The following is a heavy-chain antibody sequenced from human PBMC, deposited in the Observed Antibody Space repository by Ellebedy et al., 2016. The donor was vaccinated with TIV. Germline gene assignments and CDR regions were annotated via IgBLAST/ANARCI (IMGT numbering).Heavy chain of an antibody. J-gene: IGHJ4*02. D-gene: IGHD5-12*01. CDR3: ARERGYSDNFDY. Sequence: MPSETLSLTCTVSGGSTSRGDFYWSWIRQSPGKGLEWSGYFYYSGSTYYNSSLKSRVTISVDTSKNQFSLKLSSVTAADTAVYYCARERGYSDNFDYWGQGTLVTVSS. CDR2: FYYSGST. CDR1: GGSTSRGDFY. V-gene: IGHV4-30-4*01.